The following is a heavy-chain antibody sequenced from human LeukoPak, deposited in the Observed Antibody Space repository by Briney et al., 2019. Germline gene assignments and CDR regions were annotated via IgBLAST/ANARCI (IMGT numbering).Heavy chain of an antibody. CDR2: ILPGDYDT. Sequence: GESLKISGKGSGYSFTSYWIGWVRQMPGKGLEWMGLILPGDYDTRYNPSFQGQVTISADKSISTAYLQWSSLKASDTAMYYCARPYYYGSGSKPYAFDIWGQGTMVTVSS. D-gene: IGHD3-10*01. J-gene: IGHJ3*02. CDR1: GYSFTSYW. CDR3: ARPYYYGSGSKPYAFDI. V-gene: IGHV5-51*01.